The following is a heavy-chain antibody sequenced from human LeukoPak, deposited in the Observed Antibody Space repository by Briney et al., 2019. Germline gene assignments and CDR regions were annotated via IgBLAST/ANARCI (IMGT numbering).Heavy chain of an antibody. CDR3: ARHHGHQFSDSGYLRGSFDY. Sequence: SETLSLTCAVYGASISALYWGWIRQSPGKGLEWIGYTYYSGRPTYNPSLKSRVTISLDTSKNQFSLRVNSVTAADTAIYYCARHHGHQFSDSGYLRGSFDYWGRGILVAVSS. V-gene: IGHV4-59*08. D-gene: IGHD6-13*01. J-gene: IGHJ4*02. CDR1: GASISALY. CDR2: TYYSGRP.